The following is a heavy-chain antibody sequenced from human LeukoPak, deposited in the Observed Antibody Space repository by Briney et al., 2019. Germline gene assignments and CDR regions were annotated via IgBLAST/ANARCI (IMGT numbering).Heavy chain of an antibody. Sequence: PSETLSLTCAVYGGSFSGYYWSWIRQPPGKGLEWIGYIHYSGSTDYNPSLKSRVTISVDTSKNQFSLKLSSVTAADTAVYYCTRHLDYYGSGSYEYWGQGTLVTVSS. V-gene: IGHV4-59*08. CDR3: TRHLDYYGSGSYEY. D-gene: IGHD3-10*01. CDR1: GGSFSGYY. CDR2: IHYSGST. J-gene: IGHJ4*02.